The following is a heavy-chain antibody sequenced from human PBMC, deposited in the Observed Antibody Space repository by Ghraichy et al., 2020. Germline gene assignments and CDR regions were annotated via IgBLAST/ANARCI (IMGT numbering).Heavy chain of an antibody. J-gene: IGHJ4*02. CDR1: GFTFSEYY. V-gene: IGHV3-11*05. CDR3: ARGVGRRLPFIFDH. Sequence: GESLNISCAASGFTFSEYYMSWIRQTPGKGLEWVSYISLSSTYTNYADSVKGRFTISRDNAKSSLFLQMNSLRADDTAVYFCARGVGRRLPFIFDHWGQGTLVTVSS. CDR2: ISLSSTYT. D-gene: IGHD1-26*01.